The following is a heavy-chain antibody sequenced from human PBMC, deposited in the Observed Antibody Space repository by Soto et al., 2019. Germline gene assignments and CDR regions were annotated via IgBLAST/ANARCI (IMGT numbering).Heavy chain of an antibody. CDR3: AAYSSSWYVHFDY. D-gene: IGHD6-13*01. Sequence: PSETLSLTCTVSGGSISSYYWSWIRQPPGKGLEWIGYIYYSGSTNYNPSLKSRVTISVDTSKNQFSLKLSSVTAADTVVYYCAAYSSSWYVHFDYWGQGTLVTVSS. CDR2: IYYSGST. CDR1: GGSISSYY. J-gene: IGHJ4*02. V-gene: IGHV4-59*08.